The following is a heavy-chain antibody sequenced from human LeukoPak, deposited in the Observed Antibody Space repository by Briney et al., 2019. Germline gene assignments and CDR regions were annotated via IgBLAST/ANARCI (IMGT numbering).Heavy chain of an antibody. CDR1: GGSISSYY. CDR2: IYYTGST. J-gene: IGHJ3*02. Sequence: PSETLSLTRIVSGGSISSYYWSWIRQPPGKGLEWIGYIYYTGSTNYNPSLKSRVTISVDTSKNQLSLKLRSVTAADTAVYYCARQDSGTYLNPIDTWGQGTVVTVSS. CDR3: ARQDSGTYLNPIDT. D-gene: IGHD1-26*01. V-gene: IGHV4-59*08.